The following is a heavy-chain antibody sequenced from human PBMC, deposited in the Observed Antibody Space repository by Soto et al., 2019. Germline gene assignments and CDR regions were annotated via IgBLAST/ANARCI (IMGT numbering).Heavy chain of an antibody. D-gene: IGHD3-10*01. CDR2: IYHSGST. J-gene: IGHJ4*02. CDR3: AARNDGSGSLDY. Sequence: QVQLQESGPGLAKPSGTLSLTCAVSGGSISSSKWWSWVRQPPGKGLEWIGEIYHSGSTNYNPSLRSGVAISVDKSKNQFSLKLSSVTVADTAVCYCAARNDGSGSLDYWGQGTLVTVSS. CDR1: GGSISSSKW. V-gene: IGHV4-4*02.